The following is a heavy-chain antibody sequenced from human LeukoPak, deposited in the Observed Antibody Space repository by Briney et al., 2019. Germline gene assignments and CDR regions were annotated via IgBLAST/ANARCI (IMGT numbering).Heavy chain of an antibody. CDR2: IWSDGSKK. D-gene: IGHD4-11*01. J-gene: IGHJ4*02. Sequence: GGSLRLSCAASGFTFNNYVMHWVRQAPGKGLEWVTIIWSDGSKKYYADSVKGRFTISRDNSNDMLYLQMNSLRAEDTAVYYCARGIYGSVTYYFDYWGQGTLVTVSS. CDR3: ARGIYGSVTYYFDY. V-gene: IGHV3-33*01. CDR1: GFTFNNYV.